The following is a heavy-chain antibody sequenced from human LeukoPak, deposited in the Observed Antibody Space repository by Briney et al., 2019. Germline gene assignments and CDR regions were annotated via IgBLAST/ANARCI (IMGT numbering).Heavy chain of an antibody. CDR3: ARGGPWAGPTGIAVAGPDY. CDR1: GFTFSSYG. V-gene: IGHV3-33*01. J-gene: IGHJ4*02. D-gene: IGHD6-19*01. Sequence: HPGGSLRLSCAASGFTFSSYGMHWVRQAPGKGLEWVAVIWYDGSNKYYADSVKGRFTVSRDNSKNTLYLQMNSLRAEDTAVYYCARGGPWAGPTGIAVAGPDYWGQGTLVTVSS. CDR2: IWYDGSNK.